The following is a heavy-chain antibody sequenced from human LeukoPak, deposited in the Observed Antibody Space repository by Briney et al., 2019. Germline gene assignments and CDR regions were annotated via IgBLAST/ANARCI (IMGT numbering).Heavy chain of an antibody. D-gene: IGHD3-22*01. Sequence: SETLSLTCTVSGGSISSYYWSWIRQPPGKGLEWIGYIFYSGSTNYNPSLKSRVTISVDTSRNQFSLKLSPVTAADTAVYYCARGVTMIVVVIHDWYFDLWGRGTLVTVSS. V-gene: IGHV4-59*08. J-gene: IGHJ2*01. CDR3: ARGVTMIVVVIHDWYFDL. CDR1: GGSISSYY. CDR2: IFYSGST.